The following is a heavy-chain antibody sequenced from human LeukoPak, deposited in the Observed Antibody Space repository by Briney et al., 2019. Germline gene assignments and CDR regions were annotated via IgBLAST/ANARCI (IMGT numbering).Heavy chain of an antibody. CDR2: IYYSGST. Sequence: SETLSLTCTVSGGSTSSYYWSWIRQPPGKGLEWIGYIYYSGSTNYNPSLKSRVTISVDTSKNQFSLKLSSVTAADTAVYYCAREGRDGYNYSWDYWGQGTLVTVSS. CDR1: GGSTSSYY. J-gene: IGHJ4*02. CDR3: AREGRDGYNYSWDY. D-gene: IGHD5-24*01. V-gene: IGHV4-59*01.